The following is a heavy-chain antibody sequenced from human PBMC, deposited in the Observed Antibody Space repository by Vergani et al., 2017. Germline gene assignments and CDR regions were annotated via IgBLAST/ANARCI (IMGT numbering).Heavy chain of an antibody. V-gene: IGHV3-7*03. D-gene: IGHD5-24*01. J-gene: IGHJ4*02. Sequence: EVQLVESGGGLVQPGGSLRLSCAASGFTFSSYWMSWVRQAPGKGLEWVANIKQDGSEKYYVDSVKGRFTISRDNAKNSLYLQMNSLRAEDTAVYYCASHPYPLNRDGYTTKEYYFDYWGQGTLVTVSS. CDR2: IKQDGSEK. CDR3: ASHPYPLNRDGYTTKEYYFDY. CDR1: GFTFSSYW.